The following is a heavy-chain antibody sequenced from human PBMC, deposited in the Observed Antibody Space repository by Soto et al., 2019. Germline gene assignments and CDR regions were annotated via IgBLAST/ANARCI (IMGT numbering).Heavy chain of an antibody. Sequence: TLSLTCTVSGGSISSGDYYWSWIRQPPGKGLEWIGYIYYSGSTYYNPSLKSRVTISVDTSKNQFSLKLSSVTAADTAVYYCARGTEFVYFDYWGQGTLVTVSS. J-gene: IGHJ4*02. CDR2: IYYSGST. CDR1: GGSISSGDYY. V-gene: IGHV4-30-4*01. CDR3: ARGTEFVYFDY. D-gene: IGHD2-21*01.